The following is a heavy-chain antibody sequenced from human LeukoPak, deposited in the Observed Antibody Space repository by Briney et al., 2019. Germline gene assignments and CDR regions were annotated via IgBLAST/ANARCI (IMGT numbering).Heavy chain of an antibody. D-gene: IGHD3-3*01. V-gene: IGHV3-7*01. Sequence: PGGSLRLSCAASGFSFSSYWMSWVRQAPGKGLEWVANIKQDGSEKYYVDSVWGRFTISRDNTMNSLYLQMSSLRAEDTAVYYCATDRGWRTSGYYLYYFEYWGQGTLVTYSS. CDR2: IKQDGSEK. CDR3: ATDRGWRTSGYYLYYFEY. CDR1: GFSFSSYW. J-gene: IGHJ4*02.